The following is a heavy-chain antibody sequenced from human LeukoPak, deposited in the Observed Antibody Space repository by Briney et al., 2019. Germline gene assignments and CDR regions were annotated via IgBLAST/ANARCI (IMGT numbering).Heavy chain of an antibody. Sequence: GGSLRLSCAASGFTFSDYFMTWIRQAPGKGPEWISYITPSSNIIYYADSVKGRLTISRDNSKNTLYLQMNSLRAEDTAVYYCGKNRYSGSLSPFDIWGQGTMVTVSS. CDR1: GFTFSDYF. D-gene: IGHD1-26*01. J-gene: IGHJ3*02. CDR3: GKNRYSGSLSPFDI. V-gene: IGHV3-11*01. CDR2: ITPSSNII.